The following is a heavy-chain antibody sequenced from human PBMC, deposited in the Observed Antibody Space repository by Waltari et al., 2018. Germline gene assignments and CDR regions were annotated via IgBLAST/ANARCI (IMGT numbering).Heavy chain of an antibody. Sequence: EVQLAQSGAEVKQPGESLKISCQGSGYSFTSSWIGWVRPLQGTVLEWVAIVDPGYSDTVYSTPVQGQCTISADKSISAAYLQWSSLKASDTAMYYCARRNLLSRTGTTWAFDIWGQGTMVTVSS. CDR1: GYSFTSSW. J-gene: IGHJ3*02. V-gene: IGHV5-51*01. D-gene: IGHD1-7*01. CDR2: VDPGYSDT. CDR3: ARRNLLSRTGTTWAFDI.